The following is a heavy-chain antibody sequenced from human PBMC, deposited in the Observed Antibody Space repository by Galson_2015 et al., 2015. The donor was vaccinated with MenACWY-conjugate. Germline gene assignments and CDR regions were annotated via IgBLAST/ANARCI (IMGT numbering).Heavy chain of an antibody. Sequence: SLRLSCAASGFIFRSYAMHWVRQGPGKGLDWVAVIAYDGSDKYYADSVKGRFTISRDNSNSTLYLQMNSLRPEDTAVYFCTRDSRRRNNDFWGQGTLVTVSS. J-gene: IGHJ4*02. V-gene: IGHV3-30*04. CDR3: TRDSRRRNNDF. CDR1: GFIFRSYA. D-gene: IGHD1/OR15-1a*01. CDR2: IAYDGSDK.